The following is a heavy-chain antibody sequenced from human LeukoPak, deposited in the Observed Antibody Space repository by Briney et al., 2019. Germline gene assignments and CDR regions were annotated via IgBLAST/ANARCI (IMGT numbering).Heavy chain of an antibody. CDR2: VSADGSNK. CDR1: GFTFSDYG. D-gene: IGHD6-13*01. J-gene: IGHJ4*02. Sequence: GRSLRLSCAASGFTFSDYGMHWVRQATGKGLEWVAVVSADGSNKQYADSVKGRFTISRDNSKNTLNLQLNSLRSEDTAVYYCAKGGVSDIGSWYGDYSDYWGQGTLVTVSS. CDR3: AKGGVSDIGSWYGDYSDY. V-gene: IGHV3-30*18.